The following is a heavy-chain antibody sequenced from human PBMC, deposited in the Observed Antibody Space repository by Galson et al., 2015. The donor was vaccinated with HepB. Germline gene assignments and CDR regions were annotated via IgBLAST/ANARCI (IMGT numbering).Heavy chain of an antibody. CDR2: ISGSGGST. CDR3: AKDSGYYYDSGIDY. V-gene: IGHV3-23*01. J-gene: IGHJ4*02. D-gene: IGHD3-22*01. CDR1: GFTFSSYA. Sequence: LRLSCAASGFTFSSYAMSWVRQAPGKGLEWVSAISGSGGSTYYADSVKGRFTISRDNSKDTLYLQMNSLRAEDTAVYYCAKDSGYYYDSGIDYWGQGTLVTVSS.